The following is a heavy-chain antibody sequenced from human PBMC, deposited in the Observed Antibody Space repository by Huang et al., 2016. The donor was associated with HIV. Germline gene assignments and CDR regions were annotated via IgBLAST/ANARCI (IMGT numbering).Heavy chain of an antibody. CDR1: GYTFTNYD. V-gene: IGHV1-8*02. CDR3: ARSAYGDLDY. CDR2: MNPNTGNT. Sequence: QVHLVQSGAEVQKPGASVKVSCKAAGYTFTNYDINWVRQAPGRGLEWMGWMNPNTGNTGVAQSFQGRVTMTRKNSITTAYMELTSLTSEDTAVYYCARSAYGDLDYWGLGTLVIVSS. J-gene: IGHJ4*02. D-gene: IGHD4-17*01.